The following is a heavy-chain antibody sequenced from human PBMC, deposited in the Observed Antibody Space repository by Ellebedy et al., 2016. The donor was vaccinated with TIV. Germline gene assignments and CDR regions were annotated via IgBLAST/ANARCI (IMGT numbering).Heavy chain of an antibody. CDR2: ISAYNGNT. D-gene: IGHD6-6*01. CDR3: ARDYSSSTDFDY. J-gene: IGHJ4*02. Sequence: ASVKVSCKASGYTFTSYGISWVRQAPGQGLEWMGWISAYNGNTNYAQKLQGRVTMTTDTSTRTAYMELSRLRSDDTAVYYCARDYSSSTDFDYWGQGTLVTVSS. V-gene: IGHV1-18*01. CDR1: GYTFTSYG.